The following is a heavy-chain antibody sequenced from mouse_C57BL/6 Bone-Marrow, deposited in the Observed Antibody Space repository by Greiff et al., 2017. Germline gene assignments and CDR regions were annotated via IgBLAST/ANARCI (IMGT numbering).Heavy chain of an antibody. Sequence: VKVVESGAELARPGASVKLSCKASGYTFTSYGISWVKQRTGQGLEWIGEIYPRSGNTYYNEKFKGKATLTADKSSSTAYMELRSLTSEDSAVYFSARGGDYPFDYWGQGTTLTVSS. D-gene: IGHD2-4*01. J-gene: IGHJ2*01. CDR3: ARGGDYPFDY. V-gene: IGHV1-81*01. CDR1: GYTFTSYG. CDR2: IYPRSGNT.